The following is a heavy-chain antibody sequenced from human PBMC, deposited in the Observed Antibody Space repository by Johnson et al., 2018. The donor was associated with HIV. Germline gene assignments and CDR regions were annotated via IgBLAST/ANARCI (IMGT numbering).Heavy chain of an antibody. CDR1: GFTFNSYA. CDR2: IWYDGSNE. CDR3: ARAVGGSYGGAFDI. Sequence: QVQLVESGGGVVQPGTSLRLSCVASGFTFNSYAMHWVRQAPGKGLEWLSVIWYDGSNEYYADSVKGRFTISRDNSKNTLYLQMNSLRAEDTAFYYCARAVGGSYGGAFDIWGHGTVVTVAS. D-gene: IGHD1-26*01. J-gene: IGHJ3*02. V-gene: IGHV3-33*01.